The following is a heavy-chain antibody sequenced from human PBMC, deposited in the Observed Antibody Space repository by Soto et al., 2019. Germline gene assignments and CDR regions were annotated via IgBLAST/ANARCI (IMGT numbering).Heavy chain of an antibody. CDR1: GFTFSDYY. Sequence: EVQLVESGGGLVQPGGSLRLSCAASGFTFSDYYIDWVRQAPGKGLEWVGRTRNKDNGYTTEYAASVQGRFTMSRDDSENSRYLEMNSLKTEDTALYYCTRTSTGRPFDYWGQGTLVTVSS. J-gene: IGHJ4*02. CDR2: TRNKDNGYTT. D-gene: IGHD2-8*02. V-gene: IGHV3-72*01. CDR3: TRTSTGRPFDY.